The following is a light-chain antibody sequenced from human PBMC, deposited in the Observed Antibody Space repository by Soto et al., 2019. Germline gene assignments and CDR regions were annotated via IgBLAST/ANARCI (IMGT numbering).Light chain of an antibody. V-gene: IGKV3-11*01. CDR2: DAS. J-gene: IGKJ3*01. Sequence: ESVVTHCPATLSLSPGEVATLSCRAIQDVSRYLAWYQQKPGQSPRLLIYDASNRATGVPARFSGSGSGTDFTLTISSLGTEAFAVYYCQQRSNSLFGPGTKVDIK. CDR3: QQRSNSL. CDR1: QDVSRY.